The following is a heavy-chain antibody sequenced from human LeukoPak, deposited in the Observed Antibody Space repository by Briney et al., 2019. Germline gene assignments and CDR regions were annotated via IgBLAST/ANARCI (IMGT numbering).Heavy chain of an antibody. J-gene: IGHJ4*02. CDR3: ARSGSYAPVDY. V-gene: IGHV4-4*07. CDR1: GGSISSYY. D-gene: IGHD1-26*01. Sequence: SETLSLTCTVSGGSISSYYCGWIRQPAGKGLGWVGRIYTSGGTNYNPSLKSRVTRSVDTSKNPVSLKLSSESAAHTAVYYCARSGSYAPVDYWGQRTLVTVSS. CDR2: IYTSGGT.